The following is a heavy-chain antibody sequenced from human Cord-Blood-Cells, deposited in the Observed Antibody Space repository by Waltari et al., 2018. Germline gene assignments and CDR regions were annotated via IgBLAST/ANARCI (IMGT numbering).Heavy chain of an antibody. CDR2: INPNRGGT. V-gene: IGHV1-2*06. J-gene: IGHJ5*02. Sequence: QVQLVQSGAEVKKPGASVKVSCKASGYTFTGYYMHWVRQAPGQGLEWMGRINPNRGGTNYAQKFQGRVTMTRDTSISTAYMELSRLRSDDTAVYYCARGHYGDYWVFDPWGQGTLVTVSS. D-gene: IGHD4-17*01. CDR3: ARGHYGDYWVFDP. CDR1: GYTFTGYY.